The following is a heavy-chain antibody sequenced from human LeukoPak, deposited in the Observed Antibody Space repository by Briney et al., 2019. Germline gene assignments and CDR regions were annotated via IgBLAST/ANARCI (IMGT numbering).Heavy chain of an antibody. J-gene: IGHJ4*02. CDR2: IYYSGST. Sequence: KASETLSLTCTVSGGSISSYYWSWIRQPPGKGLEWIGYIYYSGSTNYNPSLKSRVTISVDTSKNQFSLNLSSVSSADTSVYYCARRGDDYGDYVFDYWGQGILVTVSS. CDR3: ARRGDDYGDYVFDY. V-gene: IGHV4-59*08. CDR1: GGSISSYY. D-gene: IGHD4-17*01.